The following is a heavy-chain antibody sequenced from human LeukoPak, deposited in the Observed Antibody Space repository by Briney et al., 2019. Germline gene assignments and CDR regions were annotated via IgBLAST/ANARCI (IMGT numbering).Heavy chain of an antibody. D-gene: IGHD3-22*01. CDR2: INHSGST. CDR3: ARAGSITMIVVLTLGYFDY. Sequence: SETLSLTCAVYGGSFSGYYWSWIRQPPGKGLEWIGEINHSGSTIYNPSLKSRVTISVDTSKNQFSLKLSSVTAADTAVYYCARAGSITMIVVLTLGYFDYWGQGTLVTVSS. J-gene: IGHJ4*02. V-gene: IGHV4-34*01. CDR1: GGSFSGYY.